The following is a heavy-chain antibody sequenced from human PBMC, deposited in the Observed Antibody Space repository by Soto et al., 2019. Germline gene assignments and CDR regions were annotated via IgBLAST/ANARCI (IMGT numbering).Heavy chain of an antibody. Sequence: ASVKVSCKASGYTFTGYYMHWVRQAPGQGLEWMGWINPNSGGTNYAQKFQGWVTMTRDTSISTAYMELSRLRSDDTAVYYCARDLIGYCSGGSCGQFNWFDPWGQGTLVTVSS. CDR3: ARDLIGYCSGGSCGQFNWFDP. D-gene: IGHD2-15*01. CDR2: INPNSGGT. V-gene: IGHV1-2*04. CDR1: GYTFTGYY. J-gene: IGHJ5*02.